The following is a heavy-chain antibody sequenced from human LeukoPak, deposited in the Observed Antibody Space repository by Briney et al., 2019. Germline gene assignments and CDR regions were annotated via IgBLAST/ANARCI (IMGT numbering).Heavy chain of an antibody. D-gene: IGHD3-10*01. Sequence: SETLSLTCAVYGGSFSGYYWSWIRQPPGKGLEWIGEINHSGSTNYNPSLKSRVTISVDTSKNQFSLKLSSVTAADTAVYYCAILNYYGSGSPRSFAYWGQGTLVTVSS. CDR2: INHSGST. CDR3: AILNYYGSGSPRSFAY. J-gene: IGHJ4*02. V-gene: IGHV4-34*01. CDR1: GGSFSGYY.